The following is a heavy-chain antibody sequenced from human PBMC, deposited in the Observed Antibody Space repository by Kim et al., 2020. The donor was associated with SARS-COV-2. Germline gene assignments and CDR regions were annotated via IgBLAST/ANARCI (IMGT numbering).Heavy chain of an antibody. Sequence: SETLSLTCTVSGGSISSGGYYWSWIRQHPGKGLEWIGYIYYSGSTYYNPSLKSRVTISVDTSKNQFSLKLSSVTAADTAVYYCAREMHYYDSSAQRLDWFDPWGQGTLVTVSS. CDR1: GGSISSGGYY. J-gene: IGHJ5*02. CDR3: AREMHYYDSSAQRLDWFDP. D-gene: IGHD3-22*01. V-gene: IGHV4-31*03. CDR2: IYYSGST.